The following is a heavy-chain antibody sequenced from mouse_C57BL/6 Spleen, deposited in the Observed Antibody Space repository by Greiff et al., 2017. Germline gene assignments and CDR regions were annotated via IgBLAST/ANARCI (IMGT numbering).Heavy chain of an antibody. Sequence: QVQLKESGPGLVAPSQSLSITCTVSGFSLTSYAISWVRQPPGKGLEWLGVIWTGGGTNYNSALKSRLSLSKDNSKSQVFLKMNSLQTDDTARYYCASNYEYGNYYAMDDWGQGTSVTVSS. J-gene: IGHJ4*01. CDR3: ASNYEYGNYYAMDD. D-gene: IGHD2-4*01. CDR2: IWTGGGT. V-gene: IGHV2-9-1*01. CDR1: GFSLTSYA.